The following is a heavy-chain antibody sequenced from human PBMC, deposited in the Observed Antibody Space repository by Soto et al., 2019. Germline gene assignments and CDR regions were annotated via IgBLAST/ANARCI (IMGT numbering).Heavy chain of an antibody. CDR2: ISYDGSNK. V-gene: IGHV3-30*18. Sequence: QVQLVESGGGVVQPGRSLRLSCAASGFTFSSYGMHWVRQAPGKGLEWVAVISYDGSNKYYADSVKGRFTISRDNSKNTLYLQMNSLRAEDTAVYYCAKDQAGYSYGLAADYWGQGTLVTVSS. D-gene: IGHD5-18*01. J-gene: IGHJ4*02. CDR3: AKDQAGYSYGLAADY. CDR1: GFTFSSYG.